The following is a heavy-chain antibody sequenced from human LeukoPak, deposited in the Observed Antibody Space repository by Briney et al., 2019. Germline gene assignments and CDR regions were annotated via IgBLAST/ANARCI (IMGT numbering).Heavy chain of an antibody. Sequence: GGSLRLSCAASGFIFSNYWMSWVRQAPGKGLEWVANIKQDGSEKFYVDSVKGRFTISRDNAKNTLYLQMNSLRAEDTAVYYCARGGIVVVVASDYYMDVWGKGTTVTVSS. CDR3: ARGGIVVVVASDYYMDV. J-gene: IGHJ6*03. D-gene: IGHD2-15*01. CDR1: GFIFSNYW. V-gene: IGHV3-7*01. CDR2: IKQDGSEK.